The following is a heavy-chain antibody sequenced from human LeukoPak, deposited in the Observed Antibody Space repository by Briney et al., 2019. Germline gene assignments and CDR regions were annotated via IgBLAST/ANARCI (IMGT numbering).Heavy chain of an antibody. D-gene: IGHD3-3*01. CDR1: GGSISSSSYY. J-gene: IGHJ4*02. CDR2: IYYSGST. CDR3: ARERGVAMDY. V-gene: IGHV4-39*07. Sequence: SETLSLTCTVSGGSISSSSYYWGWIRQPPGKGLEWIGSIYYSGSTYYNPSLKSRVTISVDTSKNQFSLKLSSVTAADTAVYYCARERGVAMDYWGQGTLVTVSS.